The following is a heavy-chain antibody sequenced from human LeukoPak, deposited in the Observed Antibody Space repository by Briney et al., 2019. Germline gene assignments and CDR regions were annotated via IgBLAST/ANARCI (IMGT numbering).Heavy chain of an antibody. J-gene: IGHJ6*02. CDR1: GYSFTSYW. V-gene: IGHV5-51*01. D-gene: IGHD3-22*01. CDR2: IYPGDSDT. Sequence: GESLKISCKGSGYSFTSYWIAWVRQMPGKGLEWMGIIYPGDSDTRYSPSFQGQVTISADKSISTAYLQWSSLKASDTAIYYCARGLHYDFYGMDVWGQGTTVTVSS. CDR3: ARGLHYDFYGMDV.